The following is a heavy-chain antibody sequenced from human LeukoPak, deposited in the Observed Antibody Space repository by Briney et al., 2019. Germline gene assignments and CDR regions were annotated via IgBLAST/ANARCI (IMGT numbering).Heavy chain of an antibody. Sequence: GGSLRLSCAGSGFTLSGSVIHWVRQAVGKGLEWVGRIRSKRNNYATAYAASVKGRFTISRDDSKNTVYLHMDSLKTEDTALYYCSRLEDTSPIEVALDIWGQGTVVTVSS. D-gene: IGHD2-2*01. CDR2: IRSKRNNYAT. CDR3: SRLEDTSPIEVALDI. CDR1: GFTLSGSV. J-gene: IGHJ3*02. V-gene: IGHV3-73*01.